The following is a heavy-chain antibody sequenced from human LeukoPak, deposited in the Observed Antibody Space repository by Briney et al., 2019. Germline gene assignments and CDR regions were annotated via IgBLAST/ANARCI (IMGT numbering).Heavy chain of an antibody. CDR2: IYSDNT. Sequence: GGSLRLSCAASGMTFSSFWMSWVRQAPGKGLEWVSFIYSDNTHYSDSVKGRFTISRDNSKNTLYLQMNSLRAEDTAVYYCAKWRRGGWSLDYWGQGTLVTVSS. D-gene: IGHD6-19*01. J-gene: IGHJ4*02. CDR1: GMTFSSFW. CDR3: AKWRRGGWSLDY. V-gene: IGHV3-53*01.